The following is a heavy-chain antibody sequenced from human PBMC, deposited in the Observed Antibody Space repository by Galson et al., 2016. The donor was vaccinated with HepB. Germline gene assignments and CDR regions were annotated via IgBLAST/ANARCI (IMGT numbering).Heavy chain of an antibody. J-gene: IGHJ3*02. Sequence: SLRLSCAASGFSISIYSMNWVRQAPGKGLEWVSAIRGSGTGTSYTDSVKGRFTISRDNSKNTLYLQMNSLRAEDAAVYYCAKISLVGYNRGWGGTLDIRGRETVVTVSS. D-gene: IGHD6-19*01. CDR2: IRGSGTGT. CDR3: AKISLVGYNRGWGGTLDI. V-gene: IGHV3-23*01. CDR1: GFSISIYS.